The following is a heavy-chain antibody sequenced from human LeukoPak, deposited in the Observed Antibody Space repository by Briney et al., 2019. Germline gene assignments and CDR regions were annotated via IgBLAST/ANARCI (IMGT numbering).Heavy chain of an antibody. CDR3: AGALHSSSLDYYYGMDV. Sequence: GGSLRLSCAASGFTVSSNYMSWVRQAPGKGLEWVSVIYSGGSTYYADSVKGRFTISRDNSKNTLYLQMNSLRAEDTAVYYCAGALHSSSLDYYYGMDVWGQGTTVTVSS. D-gene: IGHD6-13*01. J-gene: IGHJ6*02. CDR1: GFTVSSNY. CDR2: IYSGGST. V-gene: IGHV3-53*01.